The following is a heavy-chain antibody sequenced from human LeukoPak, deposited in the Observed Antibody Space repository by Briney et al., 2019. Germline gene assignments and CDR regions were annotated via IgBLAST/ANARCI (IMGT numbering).Heavy chain of an antibody. Sequence: GGSLRLSCAASVFTFSSYSMNGFRQAPGKGLEWFSSISSSSSYIYYADSVKGRFTISRDNAKNSLYLQMTRLRAEDTAVYYCARGVWFGELQNDYWGQGPLVPVSS. CDR2: ISSSSSYI. D-gene: IGHD3-10*01. J-gene: IGHJ4*02. V-gene: IGHV3-21*01. CDR3: ARGVWFGELQNDY. CDR1: VFTFSSYS.